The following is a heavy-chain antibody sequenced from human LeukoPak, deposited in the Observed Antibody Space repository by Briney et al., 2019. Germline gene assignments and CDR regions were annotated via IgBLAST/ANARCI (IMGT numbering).Heavy chain of an antibody. V-gene: IGHV3-49*03. CDR3: SRDRGSLRIFYGLDA. D-gene: IGHD3-10*01. CDR2: IRSESYGGTT. CDR1: GFNFADSA. J-gene: IGHJ6*02. Sequence: PGGSLRLSCTASGFNFADSALTWFRQTPGKGLEWVGLIRSESYGGTTEYAASVKGRFTISRDDSKRIGYLEMSSLRIEDTAVYYCSRDRGSLRIFYGLDAWGPGTTVTVSS.